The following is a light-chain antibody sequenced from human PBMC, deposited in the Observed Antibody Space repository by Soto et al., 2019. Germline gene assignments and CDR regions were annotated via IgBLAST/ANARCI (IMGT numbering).Light chain of an antibody. CDR3: NSSTSDSTPYV. J-gene: IGLJ1*01. V-gene: IGLV2-14*03. Sequence: QSALTQPASVSGSPGQSITISCTGTSSDISDYIYVSWYQQHPGKAPKLIIYDVNNLPSGISYRFSGSQSGSTASLTISGLQAEDEAYYYCNSSTSDSTPYVFGSGTKLTVL. CDR1: SSDISDYIY. CDR2: DVN.